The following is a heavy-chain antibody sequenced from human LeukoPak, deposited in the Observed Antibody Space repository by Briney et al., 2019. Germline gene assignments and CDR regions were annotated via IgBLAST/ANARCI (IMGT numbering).Heavy chain of an antibody. J-gene: IGHJ4*02. Sequence: GGSLRLSCAASGFTFSSYAMHWVRQAPGKGLEWVAVISYDGSNKYYADSVKGRFTTSRDNSKNTLYLQMNSLRAEDTAVYYCARDLYCSSTSCSITMVRGVITIPPLGYWGQGTLVTVSS. CDR2: ISYDGSNK. CDR1: GFTFSSYA. V-gene: IGHV3-30*04. CDR3: ARDLYCSSTSCSITMVRGVITIPPLGY. D-gene: IGHD3-10*01.